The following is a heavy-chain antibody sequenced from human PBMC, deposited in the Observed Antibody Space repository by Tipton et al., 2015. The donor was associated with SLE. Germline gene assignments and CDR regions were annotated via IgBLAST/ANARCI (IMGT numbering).Heavy chain of an antibody. J-gene: IGHJ6*03. CDR2: IYYSGST. CDR3: ASNSGTYYYYYYMDV. D-gene: IGHD1-26*01. V-gene: IGHV4-61*08. CDR1: GDSISSGGYY. Sequence: TLSLTCNVSGDSISSGGYYWSWIRQPPGKGLEWIGYIYYSGSTNYNPSLKSRVTMSVDTSKNQFSLKLSSVTAADTAIYYCASNSGTYYYYYYMDVWGKGTTVTVSS.